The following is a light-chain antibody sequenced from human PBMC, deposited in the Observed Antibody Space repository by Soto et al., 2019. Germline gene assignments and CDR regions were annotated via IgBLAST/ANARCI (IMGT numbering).Light chain of an antibody. CDR3: QQYVSSPVT. CDR2: GAS. J-gene: IGKJ3*01. CDR1: QSVSSSY. V-gene: IGKV3-20*01. Sequence: EIVLTQSPGTLSLSPGERATLSCRASQSVSSSYLAWYQQKPGQAPRLLIYGASSRATGIPDRFSGSGSGTDFHLTISRLEPEDLAVYYCQQYVSSPVTFGPGTKVDIK.